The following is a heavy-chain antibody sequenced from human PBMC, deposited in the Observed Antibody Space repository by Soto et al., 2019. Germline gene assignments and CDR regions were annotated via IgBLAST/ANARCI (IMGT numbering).Heavy chain of an antibody. D-gene: IGHD6-19*01. V-gene: IGHV6-1*01. Sequence: PSQPFSLTCAISGDSVSSNSAAWSWIRQSPSRCLEWLGRTYYRSKWYNDYAVSVKSRITINPDTSKNQFSLQLNSVTPEDTAVYYCASESGSSGWYVSEYFQHWGQGTLVTVSS. CDR3: ASESGSSGWYVSEYFQH. CDR1: GDSVSSNSAA. J-gene: IGHJ1*01. CDR2: TYYRSKWYN.